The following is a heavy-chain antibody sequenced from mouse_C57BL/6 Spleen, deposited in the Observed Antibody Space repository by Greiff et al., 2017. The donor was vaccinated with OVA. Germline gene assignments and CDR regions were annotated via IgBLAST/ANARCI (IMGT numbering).Heavy chain of an antibody. Sequence: EVKLMESGGGLVQPGGSLRLSCATSGFTFSDFYMEWVRQPPGKRLEWIAASRNKANDYTTEYSASVKGRFIVSRDTSQSILYLQMNALRADDTAIYYCARDYYGSSYWYFDVWGAGTTVTVSS. CDR1: GFTFSDFY. CDR2: SRNKANDYTT. D-gene: IGHD1-1*01. V-gene: IGHV7-1*02. CDR3: ARDYYGSSYWYFDV. J-gene: IGHJ1*01.